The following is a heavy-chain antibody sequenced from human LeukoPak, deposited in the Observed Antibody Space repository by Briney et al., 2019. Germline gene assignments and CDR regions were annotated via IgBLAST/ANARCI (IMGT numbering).Heavy chain of an antibody. Sequence: GGSLKLSCAASGFNFSSYAIHWVRQAPGKGLEWVAVISYDGSYKYSADSVKGRFTMSRDNSKNRLYLQMNSLRLEDTAVYYCARESLVAGRRIEVDYLDHWGQGTLVSVSS. CDR2: ISYDGSYK. CDR3: ARESLVAGRRIEVDYLDH. D-gene: IGHD6-19*01. V-gene: IGHV3-30*04. CDR1: GFNFSSYA. J-gene: IGHJ4*02.